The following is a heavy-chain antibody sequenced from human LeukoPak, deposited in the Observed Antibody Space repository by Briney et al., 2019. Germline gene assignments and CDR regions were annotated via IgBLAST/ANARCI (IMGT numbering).Heavy chain of an antibody. V-gene: IGHV3-23*01. CDR1: GFTFGSYA. Sequence: GGSLRLSCAASGFTFGSYAMNWVRQAPGKGLEWVSVMSDSGGRTYYADSVKGRCTISRDNSKNTLFLQMSSLRAEDTAVYYCAESIAANGTVYWGQGTQVTVSS. J-gene: IGHJ4*02. D-gene: IGHD6-13*01. CDR2: MSDSGGRT. CDR3: AESIAANGTVY.